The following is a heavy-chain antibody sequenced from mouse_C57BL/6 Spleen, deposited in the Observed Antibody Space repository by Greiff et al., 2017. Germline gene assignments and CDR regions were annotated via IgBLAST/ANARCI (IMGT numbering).Heavy chain of an antibody. Sequence: EVQLQQSGPGLVKPSQSLSLTCSVTGYSITSGYYWNWIRQFPGNKLEWMGYISYDGSNNYNPSLKNRISITRDTSKNQFFLKLNSVTTEDTATYYCARLLGLRRYFDVWGTGTTVTVSS. CDR1: GYSITSGYY. CDR3: ARLLGLRRYFDV. D-gene: IGHD2-4*01. J-gene: IGHJ1*03. CDR2: ISYDGSN. V-gene: IGHV3-6*01.